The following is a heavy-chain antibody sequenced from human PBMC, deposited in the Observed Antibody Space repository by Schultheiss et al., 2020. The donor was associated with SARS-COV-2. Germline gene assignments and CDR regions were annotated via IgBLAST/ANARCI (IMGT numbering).Heavy chain of an antibody. CDR2: INANSGRT. CDR1: GGTFSSYA. J-gene: IGHJ2*01. V-gene: IGHV1-18*01. CDR3: ARVVVGDWYFDL. Sequence: ASVKVSCKASGGTFSSYAISWVRQAPGQGLEWMGWINANSGRTDYAQKFQGRVTLTTDTSTTTVYMEMRSLTSDDTAMYYCARVVVGDWYFDLWGRGTLVTVSS. D-gene: IGHD3-22*01.